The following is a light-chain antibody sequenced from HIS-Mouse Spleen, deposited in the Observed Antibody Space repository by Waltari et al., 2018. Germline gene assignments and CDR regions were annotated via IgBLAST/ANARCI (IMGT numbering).Light chain of an antibody. Sequence: QSALTQPASVSGSPGQSITISCTGTSSDVGGYNYVSWYQQHPGKAPKLMIYAVSKRPAGVSNRFSGSKSGNTASLTISGLQAEDEADYYCSSYTSSSFNVVFGGGTKLTVL. CDR2: AVS. V-gene: IGLV2-14*03. CDR1: SSDVGGYNY. J-gene: IGLJ2*01. CDR3: SSYTSSSFNVV.